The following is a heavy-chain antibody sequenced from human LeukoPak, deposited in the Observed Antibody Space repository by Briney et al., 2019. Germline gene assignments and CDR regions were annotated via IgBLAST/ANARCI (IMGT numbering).Heavy chain of an antibody. CDR3: AKSAYYYDSSGYYYFDY. D-gene: IGHD3-22*01. Sequence: GGSLRLSCAASGFTFSSYAMSWVRQAPGKGLEWVSAISGSGGSTYYADSVKGRFTISRDNSKNTLYLQMNSLRAEDTAVYYCAKSAYYYDSSGYYYFDYWGQGTLVTVSS. V-gene: IGHV3-23*01. CDR2: ISGSGGST. J-gene: IGHJ4*02. CDR1: GFTFSSYA.